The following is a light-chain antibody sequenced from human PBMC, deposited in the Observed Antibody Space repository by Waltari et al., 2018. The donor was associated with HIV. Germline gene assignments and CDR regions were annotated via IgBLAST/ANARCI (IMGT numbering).Light chain of an antibody. V-gene: IGLV2-14*03. J-gene: IGLJ2*01. CDR1: STDSRFYPS. CDR3: ASNRLDYTLI. Sequence: QSALTQPASVSGFLGQSINISCTGLSTDSRFYPSFSWYQQHPGKIPRLIIFDINNRPSGVSDHFSGSRSGNSASLTFSGLQSGDEAHYYCASNRLDYTLIFGGGTKLTVL. CDR2: DIN.